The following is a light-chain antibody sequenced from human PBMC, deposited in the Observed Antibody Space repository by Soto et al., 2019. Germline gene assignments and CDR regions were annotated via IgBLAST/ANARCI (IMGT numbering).Light chain of an antibody. CDR2: AAS. J-gene: IGKJ1*01. V-gene: IGKV1-39*01. Sequence: DIQMTQSPSSLSASVGDRVTITCRASQSISSYLNWYQQKPGKAPKLPIYAASSLQSGVPSRFSGSGSGTDFTLTISSLQPEDFATYYCQQSYSTPWWTFGQGTKVDIK. CDR1: QSISSY. CDR3: QQSYSTPWWT.